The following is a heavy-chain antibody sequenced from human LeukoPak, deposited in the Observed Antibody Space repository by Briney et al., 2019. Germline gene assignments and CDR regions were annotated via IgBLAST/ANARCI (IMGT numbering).Heavy chain of an antibody. D-gene: IGHD6-19*01. CDR1: GFSFSSYW. CDR3: ARDPGRQYSSIADV. V-gene: IGHV3-7*03. CDR2: IKEDGSKK. J-gene: IGHJ6*02. Sequence: GGSLRLSCAASGFSFSSYWMNWVRRAPGRGLEWLANIKEDGSKKYYVDSVKGRFTISRDNAKYSLYLQMDSLRAEDTAVYYCARDPGRQYSSIADVWGQGTTVTVSS.